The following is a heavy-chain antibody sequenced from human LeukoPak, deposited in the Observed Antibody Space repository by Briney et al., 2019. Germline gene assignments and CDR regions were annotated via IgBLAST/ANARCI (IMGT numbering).Heavy chain of an antibody. CDR1: GYTFTDYF. D-gene: IGHD6-19*01. CDR2: VNPKNGDT. Sequence: ASVKVSCETFGYTFTDYFLHWVRQAPGQGLEWMGWVNPKNGDTNYARKFQGSVAMARDTSIRTAYMDLKRLRSDDTAIYFCARRIAVPGHDAFDVWGQGTLVTVSS. CDR3: ARRIAVPGHDAFDV. J-gene: IGHJ3*01. V-gene: IGHV1-2*02.